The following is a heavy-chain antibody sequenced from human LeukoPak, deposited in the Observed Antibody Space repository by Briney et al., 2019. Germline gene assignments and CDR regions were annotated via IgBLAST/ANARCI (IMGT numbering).Heavy chain of an antibody. CDR1: GFTFDDYA. V-gene: IGHV3-43D*03. D-gene: IGHD3-22*01. Sequence: GGSLRLSCAASGFTFDDYAMHWVRQAPGKGLEWVSLISWDGGSTYYADSVKGRFTISRDNAKNSLYLQMNSLRAEDTAVYYCARDQDYDSSGYWSDCWGQGTLVTVSS. CDR2: ISWDGGST. J-gene: IGHJ4*02. CDR3: ARDQDYDSSGYWSDC.